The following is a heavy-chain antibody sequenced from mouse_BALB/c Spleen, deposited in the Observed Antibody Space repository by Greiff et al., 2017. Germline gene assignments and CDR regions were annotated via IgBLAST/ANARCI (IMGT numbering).Heavy chain of an antibody. CDR1: GFAFSSYD. Sequence: EVKVVESGGGLVKPGGSLKLSCAASGFAFSSYDMSWVRQTPEKRLEWVAYISSGGGSTYYPDTVKGRFTISRDNAKNTLYLQMSSLKSEDTAMYYCARLGLGRALFDYWGQGTTLTVSS. J-gene: IGHJ2*01. CDR2: ISSGGGST. D-gene: IGHD4-1*01. V-gene: IGHV5-12-1*01. CDR3: ARLGLGRALFDY.